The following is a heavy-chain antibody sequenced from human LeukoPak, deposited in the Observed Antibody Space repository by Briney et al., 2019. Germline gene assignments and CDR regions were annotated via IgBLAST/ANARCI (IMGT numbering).Heavy chain of an antibody. Sequence: PGGSLRLSCAASGFIFSIYSMNWVRQAPGKGLEWVSSISSSSIYIYYADSVKGRFTISRDNAKTSLYLQMNSLRAEDTAVYYCARGSRGNIAAAGHFDYWGQGTLVTVSS. CDR1: GFIFSIYS. V-gene: IGHV3-21*01. D-gene: IGHD6-13*01. CDR3: ARGSRGNIAAAGHFDY. CDR2: ISSSSIYI. J-gene: IGHJ4*02.